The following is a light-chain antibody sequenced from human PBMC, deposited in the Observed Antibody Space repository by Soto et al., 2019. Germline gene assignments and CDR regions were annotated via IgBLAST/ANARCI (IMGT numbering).Light chain of an antibody. CDR2: GAS. CDR3: QHYGSALFT. CDR1: QSFSSSY. Sequence: EIVLTQSPGTLSLSPGERATLSCRASQSFSSSYLAWDQQKPGQAPRLLIYGASSRATGIPDRFSGSGSGTDFTLTISSLEPEDFAVYYCQHYGSALFTFGPGTKVDV. V-gene: IGKV3-20*01. J-gene: IGKJ3*01.